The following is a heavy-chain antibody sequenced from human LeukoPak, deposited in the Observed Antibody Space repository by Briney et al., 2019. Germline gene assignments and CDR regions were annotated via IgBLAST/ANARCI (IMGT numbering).Heavy chain of an antibody. Sequence: PSETLSLTCTVSGGSISSSSYYWGWIRQPPGKGLEWIGSIYYSGSTYYNPSLKSRVTISVDTSKNQFSLKLSSVTAADTAVYYCARGYYYDSSGYYYDTFDYWGQGTLVTVSS. V-gene: IGHV4-39*07. CDR1: GGSISSSSYY. CDR2: IYYSGST. CDR3: ARGYYYDSSGYYYDTFDY. D-gene: IGHD3-22*01. J-gene: IGHJ4*02.